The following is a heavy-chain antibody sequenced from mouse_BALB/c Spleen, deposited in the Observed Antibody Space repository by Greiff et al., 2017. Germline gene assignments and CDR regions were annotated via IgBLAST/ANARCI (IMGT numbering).Heavy chain of an antibody. V-gene: IGHV5-6-2*01. CDR2: INSNGGST. D-gene: IGHD1-3*01. CDR3: ARHTKVFYAIDD. CDR1: GFTFSSYY. Sequence: EVMLVESGGGLVKPGGSLKLSCAASGFTFSSYYMSWVRQTPEKRLELVAAINSNGGSTYYPDTVKGRFTISRDNAKNTLYLQMSSLKSEDTALYCCARHTKVFYAIDDWGAGTSVTVSS. J-gene: IGHJ4*01.